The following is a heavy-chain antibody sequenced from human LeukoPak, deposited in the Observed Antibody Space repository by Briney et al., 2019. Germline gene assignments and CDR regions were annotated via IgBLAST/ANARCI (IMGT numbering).Heavy chain of an antibody. CDR2: ISSSSSYI. Sequence: GGSLRLSCAASGFTFGSYSMNWVRQAPGKGLEWVSSISSSSSYIYYADSVKGRFTISRDNAKNSLYLQMNSLRAEDTAVYYCARDLFGGSCGMDVWGQGTTVTVSS. CDR3: ARDLFGGSCGMDV. D-gene: IGHD3-16*01. V-gene: IGHV3-21*01. CDR1: GFTFGSYS. J-gene: IGHJ6*02.